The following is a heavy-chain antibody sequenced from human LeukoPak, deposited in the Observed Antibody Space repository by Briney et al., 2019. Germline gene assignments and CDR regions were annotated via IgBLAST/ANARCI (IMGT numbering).Heavy chain of an antibody. J-gene: IGHJ6*03. CDR3: ARDSRGYSSSWFHYYYYYMDV. CDR1: GFTFSSYW. V-gene: IGHV3-7*01. CDR2: IKQDGSEK. Sequence: GGSLRLSCAASGFTFSSYWMSWVRQAPGKGLEWVANIKQDGSEKYYVDSVKGRFTISRDNAKNSLYLQMNSLRAEDTAVYYCARDSRGYSSSWFHYYYYYMDVWGKGTTVTISS. D-gene: IGHD6-13*01.